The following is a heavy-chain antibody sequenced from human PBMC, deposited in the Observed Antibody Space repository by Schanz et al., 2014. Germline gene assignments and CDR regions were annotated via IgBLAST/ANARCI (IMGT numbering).Heavy chain of an antibody. Sequence: DVQLLESGGGLVQPGGSLRLSCAASGFTFTNYAMSWVRQAPGKGLEWVSLISDSGDTAYYADSVKGRFTISRDNSKNTLYLQMKSLRAEDTAVYYCARKVVATIGGYYDNWGQGTLVIVSS. CDR2: ISDSGDTA. V-gene: IGHV3-23*01. J-gene: IGHJ4*02. D-gene: IGHD5-12*01. CDR3: ARKVVATIGGYYDN. CDR1: GFTFTNYA.